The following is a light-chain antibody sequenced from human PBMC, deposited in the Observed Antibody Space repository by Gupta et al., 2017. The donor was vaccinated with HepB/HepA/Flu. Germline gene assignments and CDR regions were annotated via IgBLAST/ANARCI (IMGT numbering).Light chain of an antibody. V-gene: IGLV4-69*01. CDR2: LNSDGSH. J-gene: IGLJ3*02. CDR1: SGHSSYA. CDR3: QTGGTGIHV. Sequence: QLVLTQSPSASASLGASVKLTCTLSSGHSSYAIAWHQQQPEKGPRYLMKLNSDGSHSKGDGIPDRFSGSSSGAERYLTISSLQSEDEADYYCQTGGTGIHVFGGGTKLTVL.